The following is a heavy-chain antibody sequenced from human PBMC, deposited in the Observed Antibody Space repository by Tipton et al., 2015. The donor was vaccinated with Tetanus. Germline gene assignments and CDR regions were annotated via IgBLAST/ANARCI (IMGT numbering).Heavy chain of an antibody. J-gene: IGHJ4*02. Sequence: AASGFIFSSYGIHWVRQAPGKGLEWVAVSWYDGTDKYYADSVKGRFTISRDNSKNTLYLQMNSLRAEDTAVYYCARDADCSGGSCFSGDFDNWGQGTQVTVSS. V-gene: IGHV3-33*01. CDR2: SWYDGTDK. CDR3: ARDADCSGGSCFSGDFDN. CDR1: GFIFSSYG. D-gene: IGHD2-15*01.